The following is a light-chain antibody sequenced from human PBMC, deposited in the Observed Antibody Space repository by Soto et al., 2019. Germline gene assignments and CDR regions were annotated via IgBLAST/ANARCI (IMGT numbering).Light chain of an antibody. CDR2: GAS. CDR1: QSVSSSY. Sequence: EIMMKQSPATLSVSPGERATLSCRASQSVSSSYLAWYQQKPGQAPRLLIYGASSRATGIPDRFSGSGSGTDFTLTISSLQPDDFATYYCQQYNSYSGTFGQGTKVDI. CDR3: QQYNSYSGT. V-gene: IGKV3-20*01. J-gene: IGKJ1*01.